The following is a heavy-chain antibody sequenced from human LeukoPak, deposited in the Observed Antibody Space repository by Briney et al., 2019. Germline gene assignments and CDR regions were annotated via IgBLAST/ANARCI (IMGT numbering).Heavy chain of an antibody. J-gene: IGHJ1*01. CDR1: GFTFSSYW. V-gene: IGHV3-21*01. CDR2: ISSSSSYI. D-gene: IGHD3-22*01. Sequence: PGGSLRLSCAASGFTFSSYWMSWVRQAPGKGLEWVSSISSSSSYIYYADSVKGRFTISRDNAKNSLYLQMNSLRAEDTAVYYCAREDPMYYYDSSGDSGLFQHWGQGTLVTVSS. CDR3: AREDPMYYYDSSGDSGLFQH.